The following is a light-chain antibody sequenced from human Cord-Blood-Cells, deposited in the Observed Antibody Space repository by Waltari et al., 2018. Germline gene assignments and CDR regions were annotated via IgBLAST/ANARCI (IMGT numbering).Light chain of an antibody. J-gene: IGLJ2*01. CDR2: SNN. CDR3: AAWDDSLNGLV. V-gene: IGLV1-44*01. CDR1: ISTIGSNT. Sequence: QSVLTQSPSASGTPGQRVTISCSGSISTIGSNTVKWYQQLPGTAPKLLIYSNNQRPSGVPDRFSGSKSGTSASLAISGLQSEDEADYYCAAWDDSLNGLVFGGGTKLTVL.